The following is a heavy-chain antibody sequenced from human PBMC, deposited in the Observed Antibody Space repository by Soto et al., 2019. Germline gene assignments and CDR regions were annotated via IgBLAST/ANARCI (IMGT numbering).Heavy chain of an antibody. CDR1: GYTFTGYY. CDR3: VRGPESGDETYWYLDI. CDR2: INPNSGGT. D-gene: IGHD2-21*02. V-gene: IGHV1-2*04. Sequence: ASVKVSCKASGYTFTGYYMHWVRQAPGQGLERMGWINPNSGGTNYAQKFQGWVTMTRDTFISTAYMELSRLRSDDTAVYYCVRGPESGDETYWYLDIWGRGTLVTVSS. J-gene: IGHJ2*01.